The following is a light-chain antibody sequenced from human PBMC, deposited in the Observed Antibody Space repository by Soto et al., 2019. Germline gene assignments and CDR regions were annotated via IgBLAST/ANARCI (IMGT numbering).Light chain of an antibody. J-gene: IGKJ2*01. Sequence: EILLTQSPVTLSLSPGERATLSCRASQSVGSYLTWYQQKPGKAPRLLIYGASSRATGIPDRFSGSGSGTDFTLTITRLEPGDFAVYYCQQYDSSPRTFGQGTKLEIK. CDR3: QQYDSSPRT. CDR1: QSVGSY. CDR2: GAS. V-gene: IGKV3-20*01.